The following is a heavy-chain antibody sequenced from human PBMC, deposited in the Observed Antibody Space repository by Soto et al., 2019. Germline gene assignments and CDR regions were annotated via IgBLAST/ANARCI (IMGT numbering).Heavy chain of an antibody. CDR2: ISCSSSSI. CDR3: ARDWAYYYYYSMGV. V-gene: IGHV3-21*01. CDR1: GFTFSSYS. D-gene: IGHD3-16*01. Sequence: EVQLVESGGGLVKPGGYLRLYCAASGFTFSSYSMNWARQAPGKGLGWVSSISCSSSSIYYADSVKGRFTNSRDNAKHSLNLQMNILRAEDTAVYYCARDWAYYYYYSMGVWGQVTKANVSS. J-gene: IGHJ6*02.